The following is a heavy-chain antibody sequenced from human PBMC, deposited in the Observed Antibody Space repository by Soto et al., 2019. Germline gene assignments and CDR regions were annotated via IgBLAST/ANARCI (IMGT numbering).Heavy chain of an antibody. D-gene: IGHD6-19*01. V-gene: IGHV3-74*01. J-gene: IGHJ4*02. CDR3: AREVYSSGWYVSSYFDY. CDR2: INSDGSST. Sequence: GGSLRLSCAASGFTFSSYWMHWVRQAPGKGLVWVSRINSDGSSTSYADSVKGRFTISRDNAKNTLYLQMNSLRAEDTAVYYCAREVYSSGWYVSSYFDYWGQGTLVTVSS. CDR1: GFTFSSYW.